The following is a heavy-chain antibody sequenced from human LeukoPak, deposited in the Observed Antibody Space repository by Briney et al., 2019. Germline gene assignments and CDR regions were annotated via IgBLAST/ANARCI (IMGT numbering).Heavy chain of an antibody. CDR1: GYTFTSFD. D-gene: IGHD6-13*01. V-gene: IGHV1-8*01. CDR2: TNPNSGYT. J-gene: IGHJ3*02. Sequence: ASVKVSCKASGYTFTSFDINWVRQATGPGLEWMGWTNPNSGYTGFAQKFQGRVTMTRNTSISTAYMEVSSLRSEDTAVYYCARGNRLYTSSWSSLAFDIWGQGTMVTVSS. CDR3: ARGNRLYTSSWSSLAFDI.